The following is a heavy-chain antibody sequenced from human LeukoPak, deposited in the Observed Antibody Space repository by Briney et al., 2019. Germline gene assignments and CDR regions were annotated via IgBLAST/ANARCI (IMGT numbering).Heavy chain of an antibody. CDR2: IYYSGST. CDR1: GGSISSYY. CDR3: ARRANSREI. J-gene: IGHJ4*02. D-gene: IGHD1-1*01. V-gene: IGHV4-59*08. Sequence: PSETLSLTCTVSGGSISSYYWSWIRQPPGKGLEWIGYIYYSGSTNYNPSLKSRVTISVDTSKNQFSLKLSSVTAADTAVYYCARRANSREIWGQGTLVTVSS.